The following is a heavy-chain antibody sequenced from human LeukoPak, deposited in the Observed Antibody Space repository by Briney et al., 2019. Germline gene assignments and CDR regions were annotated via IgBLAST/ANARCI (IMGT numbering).Heavy chain of an antibody. CDR3: ARDLYGANSGAFDI. Sequence: SETLSLTCTVSGGSISTSNYYWGWIRQPPGKGLEWIGNIFYSGSTYYSPSVKSRVTISLDTSRNQFSLKLNSVTAADTAVYSCARDLYGANSGAFDIWGQGTMVTVSS. CDR2: IFYSGST. V-gene: IGHV4-39*07. J-gene: IGHJ3*02. CDR1: GGSISTSNYY. D-gene: IGHD4-23*01.